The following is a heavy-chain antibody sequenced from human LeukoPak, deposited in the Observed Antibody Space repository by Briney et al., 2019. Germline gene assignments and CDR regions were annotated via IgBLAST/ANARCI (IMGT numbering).Heavy chain of an antibody. Sequence: PGGSLRLSCAVSGFTFSDYYMSWIRQAPGKGLEWVSYISSGGSTISHADSVKGRFTISRDNAKNSLYLQMNSLRAEDTAVYYCARRSSSWYPDYWGQGTLVTVSS. J-gene: IGHJ4*02. CDR1: GFTFSDYY. CDR2: ISSGGSTI. D-gene: IGHD6-13*01. CDR3: ARRSSSWYPDY. V-gene: IGHV3-11*01.